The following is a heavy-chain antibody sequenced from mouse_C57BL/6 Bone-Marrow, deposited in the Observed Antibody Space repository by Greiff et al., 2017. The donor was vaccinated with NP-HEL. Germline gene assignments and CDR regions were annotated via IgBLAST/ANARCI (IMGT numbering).Heavy chain of an antibody. CDR3: TRQHYYGSSPWFAY. Sequence: EVKVVESGGGLVQPGGSMKLSCAASGFTFSDAWMDWVRQSPEKGLEWVAEIRNKANNHATYYAESVKGRFTISRDDSKSSVYLQMNSLRAEDTGIYYCTRQHYYGSSPWFAYWGQGTLVTVSA. D-gene: IGHD1-1*01. CDR2: IRNKANNHAT. CDR1: GFTFSDAW. J-gene: IGHJ3*01. V-gene: IGHV6-6*01.